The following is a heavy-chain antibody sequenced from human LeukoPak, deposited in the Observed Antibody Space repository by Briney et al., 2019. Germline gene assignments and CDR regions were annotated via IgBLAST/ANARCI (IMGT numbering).Heavy chain of an antibody. Sequence: PGGSLRLSCAASGFTFSSYWMHWVRQAPGKGLVWVSRINSDGSSTSCADSVKGRFTISRDNAKNTLYLQMNSLRAEDTAVYCCARGARYCSSTSCYGEVFDYWGQGTLVTVSS. D-gene: IGHD2-2*01. CDR2: INSDGSST. CDR3: ARGARYCSSTSCYGEVFDY. CDR1: GFTFSSYW. V-gene: IGHV3-74*01. J-gene: IGHJ4*02.